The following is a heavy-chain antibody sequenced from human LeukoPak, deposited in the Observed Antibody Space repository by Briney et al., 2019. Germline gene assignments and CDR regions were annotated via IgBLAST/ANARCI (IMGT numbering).Heavy chain of an antibody. V-gene: IGHV3-23*01. CDR1: GFSFNNYA. Sequence: GGSLGLSCVGSGFSFNNYAMSWVRQAPGKGLEWVSGISGSEDRTHYADSVKGRFTISRDHSKNTVFLQMNSLRVDDTAVYYCSKTYRADPWGQGTLVSVSS. J-gene: IGHJ5*02. D-gene: IGHD3-16*02. CDR2: ISGSEDRT. CDR3: SKTYRADP.